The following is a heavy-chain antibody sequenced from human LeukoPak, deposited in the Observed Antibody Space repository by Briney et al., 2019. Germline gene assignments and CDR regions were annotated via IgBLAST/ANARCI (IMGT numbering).Heavy chain of an antibody. CDR1: GFTFSSYS. CDR2: ISSSSSTI. J-gene: IGHJ3*02. CDR3: ASFLTRVWGIIAAAGSFRAFDI. Sequence: GGSLRLSCAASGFTFSSYSMNWVRQAPGKGLEWVSYISSSSSTIYYADSVKGRFTISRDNAKNSLYLQMNSLRAEDTAVYYCASFLTRVWGIIAAAGSFRAFDIWGQGTMVAVSS. V-gene: IGHV3-48*01. D-gene: IGHD6-13*01.